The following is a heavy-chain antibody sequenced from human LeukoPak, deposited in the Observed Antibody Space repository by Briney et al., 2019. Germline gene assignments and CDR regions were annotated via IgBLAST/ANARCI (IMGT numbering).Heavy chain of an antibody. D-gene: IGHD6-19*01. CDR2: ISGDGGST. CDR3: AKDIDSRGWYGRDYYYYGMDV. V-gene: IGHV3-43*02. J-gene: IGHJ6*02. CDR1: GFTFDDYA. Sequence: PGGSLRLSCAATGFTFDDYAMHWVRQAPGKGLEWVSLISGDGGSTYYADSEKGRFTISRDNSKNSLYLQMNSLRTEDTALYYCAKDIDSRGWYGRDYYYYGMDVWSQGTTVTVSS.